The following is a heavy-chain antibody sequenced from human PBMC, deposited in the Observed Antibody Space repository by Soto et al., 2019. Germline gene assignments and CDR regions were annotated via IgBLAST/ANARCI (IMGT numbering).Heavy chain of an antibody. J-gene: IGHJ4*02. V-gene: IGHV1-69*06. CDR3: ARSHHDLRYFDWLPKFDY. Sequence: QVQLVQSGAEVKKPGSSVKVSCKASGGTFSSYAISWVRQAPGQGLEWMGGIIPIFGTANYAQKFQGRVTITADKSTSTAYMELSSLRSEDTAVYYCARSHHDLRYFDWLPKFDYWGQGTLVTVSS. CDR1: GGTFSSYA. D-gene: IGHD3-9*01. CDR2: IIPIFGTA.